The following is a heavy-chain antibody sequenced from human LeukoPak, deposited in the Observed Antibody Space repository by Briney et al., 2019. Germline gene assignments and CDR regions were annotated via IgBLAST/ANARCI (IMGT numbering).Heavy chain of an antibody. CDR1: GGSFSGYY. CDR2: INHSGST. CDR3: ARVGYCGGGSCYPNWFDP. V-gene: IGHV4-34*01. Sequence: PSETLSLTCAVYGGSFSGYYWSWIRQPPGKGLEWIGEINHSGSTNYNPSLKSRVTISVDTSKNQFSLKLSSVTAADTAVYYCARVGYCGGGSCYPNWFDPWGQGTLVTVSS. D-gene: IGHD2-15*01. J-gene: IGHJ5*02.